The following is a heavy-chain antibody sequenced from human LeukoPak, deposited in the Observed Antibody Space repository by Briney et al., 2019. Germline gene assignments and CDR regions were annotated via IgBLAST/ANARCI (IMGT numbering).Heavy chain of an antibody. J-gene: IGHJ4*02. V-gene: IGHV4-59*01. D-gene: IGHD4-23*01. CDR1: GGSISSYY. CDR3: ARYAGNSYYFDY. CDR2: VYYSGNS. Sequence: SETLSLTCTVSGGSISSYYWGWIRQPPVKGLEWIGYVYYSGNSNYNPSLKSRVTMSVDTSKNQFSLKLSSVTAADTAVYYCARYAGNSYYFDYWGQGTLVTVSS.